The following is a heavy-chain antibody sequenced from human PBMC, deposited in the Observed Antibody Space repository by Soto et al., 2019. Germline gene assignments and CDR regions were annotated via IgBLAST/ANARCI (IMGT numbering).Heavy chain of an antibody. J-gene: IGHJ4*02. V-gene: IGHV3-11*06. CDR3: AREGPLPHFGY. CDR2: ISSSSSYT. CDR1: GFTFSDYY. Sequence: GGSLRLSCAASGFTFSDYYMSWIRQAPGKGLEWVSYISSSSSYTNYADSVKGRFTISRDNAKNSLYLQMNSLRAEDTAVYYCAREGPLPHFGYWGQGTLVTVSS.